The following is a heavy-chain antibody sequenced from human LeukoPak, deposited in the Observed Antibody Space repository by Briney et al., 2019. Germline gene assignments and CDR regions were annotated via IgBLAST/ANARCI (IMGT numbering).Heavy chain of an antibody. CDR3: ARPFSYCSSTSCRRPYYYMDV. CDR1: GGSISSSNW. D-gene: IGHD2-2*01. CDR2: IYHSGST. V-gene: IGHV4-4*02. Sequence: SETLSLTCAVSGGSISSSNWWSWVRQPPGKGLEWIGEIYHSGSTNYNPSLKSRVTISVDTSKNQFSLKLSSVTAADTAVYYCARPFSYCSSTSCRRPYYYMDVWGKGTTVTVSS. J-gene: IGHJ6*03.